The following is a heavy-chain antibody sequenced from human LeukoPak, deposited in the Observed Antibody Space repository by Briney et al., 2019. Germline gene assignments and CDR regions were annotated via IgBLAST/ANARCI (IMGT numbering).Heavy chain of an antibody. CDR3: AKVFSITDYYYMDV. CDR2: ISYDGSNK. Sequence: GRSLRLSCAASGFTFSSYAMHWVRQAPGKGLEWVAVISYDGSNKYYADSVKGRFTISRDNSKNTLYLQMNSLRAEDTAVYYCAKVFSITDYYYMDVWGKGTTVTVSS. J-gene: IGHJ6*03. CDR1: GFTFSSYA. V-gene: IGHV3-30-3*01.